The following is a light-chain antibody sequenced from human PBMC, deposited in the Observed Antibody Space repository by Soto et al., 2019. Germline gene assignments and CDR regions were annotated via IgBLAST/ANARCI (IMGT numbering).Light chain of an antibody. Sequence: EIVMTPSPATLSVSPGALATLSCRASESVSTNLAWYQQKAGQAPRLLIYGASTRATGIPARFSGSGSGTEFTLTISSLQSEDFAVYFCQQYSIWRTFGQGTKVDI. J-gene: IGKJ1*01. CDR2: GAS. CDR1: ESVSTN. V-gene: IGKV3-15*01. CDR3: QQYSIWRT.